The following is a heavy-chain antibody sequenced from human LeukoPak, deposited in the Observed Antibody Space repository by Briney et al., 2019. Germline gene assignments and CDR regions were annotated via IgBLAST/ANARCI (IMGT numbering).Heavy chain of an antibody. CDR3: ARGLRRSSVVPPLLAPTPRVRGSNVYYFDY. Sequence: KPSETLSLTCAVYGGSFSGYYWSWIRQPPGKGLEWIGEINHSGSTNYNPSLKSRVTISVDTSKNQFSLKLSSVTAADTAVYYCARGLRRSSVVPPLLAPTPRVRGSNVYYFDYGGQETLVTVSS. CDR1: GGSFSGYY. J-gene: IGHJ4*02. CDR2: INHSGST. V-gene: IGHV4-34*01. D-gene: IGHD3-10*01.